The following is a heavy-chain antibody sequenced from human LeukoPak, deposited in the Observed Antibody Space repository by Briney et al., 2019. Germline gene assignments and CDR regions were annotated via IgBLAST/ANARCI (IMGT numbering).Heavy chain of an antibody. V-gene: IGHV3-23*01. J-gene: IGHJ4*02. CDR3: AKEHRGWALVLSFDY. D-gene: IGHD6-19*01. CDR2: ISGSGGST. CDR1: GFTFSSYG. Sequence: PGGSLRLSCAASGFTFSSYGMSGVRQAPGKGVEGVSAISGSGGSTYYADSVKGRFTISRDNSKNTLYLQMNSLRAEDTAVYYCAKEHRGWALVLSFDYWGQGTLVTVSS.